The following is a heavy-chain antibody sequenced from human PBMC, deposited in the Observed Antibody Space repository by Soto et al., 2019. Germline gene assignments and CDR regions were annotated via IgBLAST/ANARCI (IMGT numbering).Heavy chain of an antibody. Sequence: GGSLRLSCAASGFTFSDHGMHWVRQAPGKGLEWVAIIWNDGSNKYYADSVKGRFTISRDNSKKTLYLEMNNLRAEDTALYYCARNRVWYLDYWGQGTPVTVSS. J-gene: IGHJ4*02. CDR3: ARNRVWYLDY. V-gene: IGHV3-33*01. CDR2: IWNDGSNK. D-gene: IGHD6-13*01. CDR1: GFTFSDHG.